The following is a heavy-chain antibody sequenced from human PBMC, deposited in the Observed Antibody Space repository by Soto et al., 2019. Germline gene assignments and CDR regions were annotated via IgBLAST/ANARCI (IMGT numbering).Heavy chain of an antibody. CDR2: IWYDGSNK. J-gene: IGHJ6*02. V-gene: IGHV3-33*01. CDR1: GFTFSSYG. Sequence: GGSLRLSCAASGFTFSSYGMHWVRQAPGKGLEWVAVIWYDGSNKYYADSVKGRFTISRDNSKNTLYLQMNSLRAEDTAVYYCAREGYYGSGSYSQSYYYYGMDVWGQGTTVTVSS. CDR3: AREGYYGSGSYSQSYYYYGMDV. D-gene: IGHD3-10*01.